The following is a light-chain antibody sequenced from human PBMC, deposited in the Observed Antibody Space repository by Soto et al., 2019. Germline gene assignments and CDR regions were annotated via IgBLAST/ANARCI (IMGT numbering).Light chain of an antibody. CDR3: SSYTSSSTLV. V-gene: IGLV2-14*03. CDR1: TSDVGAYNY. CDR2: DVT. Sequence: QSVLTQPASVSGSLGKSITISCTGTTSDVGAYNYVSWYQQHPGKAPQLVIYDVTNRPSGVSNRFSGSKSGNTASLTISGLQAEDEADYYCSSYTSSSTLVFGGGTKLTVL. J-gene: IGLJ3*02.